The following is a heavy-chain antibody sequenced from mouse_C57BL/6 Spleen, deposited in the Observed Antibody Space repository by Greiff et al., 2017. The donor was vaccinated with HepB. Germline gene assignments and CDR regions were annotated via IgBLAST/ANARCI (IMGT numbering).Heavy chain of an antibody. D-gene: IGHD1-1*01. V-gene: IGHV1-53*01. J-gene: IGHJ3*01. CDR1: GYTFTSYW. Sequence: QVQLQQPGTELVKPGASVKLSCKASGYTFTSYWMHWVKQRPGQGLEWIGNINPSNGGTNYNEKFKSKATLTVDKSSSTAYMQLSSLTSEDSAVYYGARARATTVVATPCAYWGQGTLVTVSA. CDR2: INPSNGGT. CDR3: ARARATTVVATPCAY.